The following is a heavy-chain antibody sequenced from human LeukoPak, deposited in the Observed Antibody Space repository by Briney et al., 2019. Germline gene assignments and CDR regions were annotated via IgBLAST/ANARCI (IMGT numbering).Heavy chain of an antibody. CDR1: GFTFSSYD. Sequence: GGSLRLSCAASGFTFSSYDMHWVRQATGKGLEWVSAIGTAGDTYYPGSVKGRFTISRENAKNSLYPQMNSLRAGDTAVYYCAREVAAAGTGYFDLWGRGTLVTVSS. J-gene: IGHJ2*01. CDR2: IGTAGDT. D-gene: IGHD6-13*01. CDR3: AREVAAAGTGYFDL. V-gene: IGHV3-13*01.